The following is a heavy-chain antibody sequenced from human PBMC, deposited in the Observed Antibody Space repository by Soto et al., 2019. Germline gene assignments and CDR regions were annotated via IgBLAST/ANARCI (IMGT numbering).Heavy chain of an antibody. CDR3: ARGGAASGEYYYYGMDD. D-gene: IGHD2-15*01. Sequence: ASVKVSCKASGYTFTSYYMHWVRQAPGQGLEWMGIINPSGGSTSYAQKFQGRVTMTRDTSTSTVYMELSSLRSEDTAVYYCARGGAASGEYYYYGMDDWGQGTTVTVSS. J-gene: IGHJ6*02. CDR2: INPSGGST. V-gene: IGHV1-46*01. CDR1: GYTFTSYY.